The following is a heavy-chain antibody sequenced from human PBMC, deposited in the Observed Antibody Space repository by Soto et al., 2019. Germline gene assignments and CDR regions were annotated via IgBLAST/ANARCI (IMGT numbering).Heavy chain of an antibody. CDR3: ARLWSEREPNFDY. CDR1: GFTFSSYS. Sequence: ESGGGLVKPGGSLRLSCAASGFTFSSYSMNWVRQAPGKGLEWVGRIRTKANSYATVYAASVKGRFTISRDDSKNTAYLQMNSLKTEDTAVYYCARLWSEREPNFDYWGQGTLSPSPQ. V-gene: IGHV3-73*01. D-gene: IGHD1-26*01. J-gene: IGHJ4*02. CDR2: IRTKANSYAT.